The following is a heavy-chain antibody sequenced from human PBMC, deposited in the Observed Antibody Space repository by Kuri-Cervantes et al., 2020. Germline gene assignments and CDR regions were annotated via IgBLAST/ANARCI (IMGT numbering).Heavy chain of an antibody. D-gene: IGHD3-16*01. J-gene: IGHJ3*02. V-gene: IGHV3-23*01. CDR2: ISGSGGST. Sequence: GESLKISCAASGFTFDDYGMSWVRQAPGKGLEWVSDISGSGGSTKYADSVKGRFTISRDNSKNTLYLQMNSLRAEDTAIYYCTKERLAFDIWGQGTMVTVSS. CDR1: GFTFDDYG. CDR3: TKERLAFDI.